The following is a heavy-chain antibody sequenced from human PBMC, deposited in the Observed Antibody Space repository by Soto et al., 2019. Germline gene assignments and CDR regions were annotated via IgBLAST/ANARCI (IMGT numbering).Heavy chain of an antibody. CDR2: IIPIFGTA. V-gene: IGHV1-69*05. D-gene: IGHD3-3*01. J-gene: IGHJ6*02. Sequence: SVKVSCKASGGTFSSYAISWVRQAPGQGLEWMGGIIPIFGTANYAQKFQGRVTISRDNSKNTQYLQMNSLRAEDTAVYYCAKEVWSGPMDVWGQGTTVTVS. CDR3: AKEVWSGPMDV. CDR1: GGTFSSYA.